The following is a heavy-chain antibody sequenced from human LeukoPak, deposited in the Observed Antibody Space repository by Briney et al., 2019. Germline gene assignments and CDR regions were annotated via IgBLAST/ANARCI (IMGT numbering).Heavy chain of an antibody. D-gene: IGHD2-15*01. Sequence: PSQTLSLTCTVSGGSISSGGYYWSWIRQHPGKGLEWIGCIYYSGSTYYNPSLKSRVTISVDTSKNQFSLKLSSVTAADTAVYYCARESRYCSGGSCSRLDYWGQGTLVTVSS. J-gene: IGHJ4*02. CDR2: IYYSGST. CDR1: GGSISSGGYY. CDR3: ARESRYCSGGSCSRLDY. V-gene: IGHV4-31*03.